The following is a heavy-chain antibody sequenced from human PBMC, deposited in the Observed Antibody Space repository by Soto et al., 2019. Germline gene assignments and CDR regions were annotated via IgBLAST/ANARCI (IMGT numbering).Heavy chain of an antibody. CDR3: ARDAAPADY. CDR1: GYTFTSYA. V-gene: IGHV1-18*01. Sequence: QVQLVQSGAEVKKPGASVKVSCKASGYTFTSYAISWVRQAPGQGLEWMGWISAYNGNTNYAQKFQGRVTMTTDTSPSTAFMELRRVRSDDTGVYYCARDAAPADYWGQGTVVTVSS. J-gene: IGHJ4*02. CDR2: ISAYNGNT.